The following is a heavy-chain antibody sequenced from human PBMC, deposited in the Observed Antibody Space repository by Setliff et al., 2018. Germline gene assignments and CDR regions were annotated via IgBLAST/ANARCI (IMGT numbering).Heavy chain of an antibody. CDR2: IYHKGRT. CDR3: ASPRRDDLDSPFDPFDI. CDR1: NGSLTNFY. Sequence: SETLSLTCSLSNGSLTNFYWAWIRQPPGKGLEWIATIYHKGRTYFNPSLQSRVTMSLDRSKNQFSLRLTSVTASDTAVYYCASPRRDDLDSPFDPFDIWGHGTRVTVSS. V-gene: IGHV4-59*04. J-gene: IGHJ3*02. D-gene: IGHD3-3*01.